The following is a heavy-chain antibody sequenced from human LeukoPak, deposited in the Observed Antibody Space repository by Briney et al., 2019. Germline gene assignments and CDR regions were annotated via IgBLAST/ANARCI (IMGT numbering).Heavy chain of an antibody. CDR1: GFTFSSYG. CDR2: ISGSGGST. CDR3: AKDSTYCSGGSCYRIPEYFQH. Sequence: GGSLRLSCAASGFTFSSYGMHWVRQAPGKGLEWVSAISGSGGSTYYADSVKGRFTISRDNSKNTLYLQMNSLRAEDTAVYYCAKDSTYCSGGSCYRIPEYFQHWGQGTLVTVSS. V-gene: IGHV3-23*01. D-gene: IGHD2-15*01. J-gene: IGHJ1*01.